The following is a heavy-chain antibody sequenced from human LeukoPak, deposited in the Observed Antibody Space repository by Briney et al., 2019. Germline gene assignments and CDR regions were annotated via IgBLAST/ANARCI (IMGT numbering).Heavy chain of an antibody. CDR3: ARGGLWYYGSGSYYNRISWFDP. V-gene: IGHV1-8*01. J-gene: IGHJ5*02. Sequence: ASVKVSCKASGYTFTSYDINWVRQATGQGLEWMGWMNPNSGNTGYAQKFQGRVTMTRNTSISTAYMELSSLRSEDTAAYYCARGGLWYYGSGSYYNRISWFDPWGQGTLVTVSS. D-gene: IGHD3-10*01. CDR2: MNPNSGNT. CDR1: GYTFTSYD.